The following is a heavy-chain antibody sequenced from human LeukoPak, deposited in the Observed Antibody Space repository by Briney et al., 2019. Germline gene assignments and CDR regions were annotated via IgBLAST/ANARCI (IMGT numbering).Heavy chain of an antibody. CDR1: GGSFSGYY. CDR3: ARDTFIAVAGFDY. CDR2: INHSGST. Sequence: PSETLSLTCAVYGGSFSGYYWSWIRQPPGKGLEWIGEINHSGSTNYNPSLKSRVTISVDTSKNQFSLKLSSVTAADTAVYYCARDTFIAVAGFDYWGQGTLVTVSS. V-gene: IGHV4-34*01. D-gene: IGHD6-19*01. J-gene: IGHJ4*02.